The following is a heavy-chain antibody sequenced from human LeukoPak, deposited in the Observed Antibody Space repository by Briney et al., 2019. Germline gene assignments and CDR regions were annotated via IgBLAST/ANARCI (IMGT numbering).Heavy chain of an antibody. J-gene: IGHJ4*02. Sequence: PGGSLRLSCAASGFTFSSYSMNWVRQAPGKGLEWVSSISSSSSYIYYADSVKGRFTISRDNAKNSLYLQMNSLRAEDTAVYYCARDGEGFYHWNDGDYWGQGTLVTVSS. V-gene: IGHV3-21*01. CDR2: ISSSSSYI. D-gene: IGHD1-20*01. CDR3: ARDGEGFYHWNDGDY. CDR1: GFTFSSYS.